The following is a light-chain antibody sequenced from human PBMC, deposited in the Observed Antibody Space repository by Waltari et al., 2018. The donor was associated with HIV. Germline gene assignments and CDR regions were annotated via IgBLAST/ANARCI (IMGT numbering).Light chain of an antibody. V-gene: IGLV1-40*01. CDR2: DKS. J-gene: IGLJ1*01. CDR3: QSYDNSLSQV. CDR1: SSNIGSRYG. Sequence: HSVLTHPPSVSVAPLQMVTISCTRSSSNIGSRYGFHWYQQLPGTSPKLLIDDKSIRPSGVPDRFSGSQSGTSASLDITGLQAEDEADYYCQSYDNSLSQVFGTGTKVAVL.